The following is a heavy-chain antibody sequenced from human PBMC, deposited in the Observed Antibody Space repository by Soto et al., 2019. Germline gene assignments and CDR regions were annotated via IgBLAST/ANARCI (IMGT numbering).Heavy chain of an antibody. Sequence: SETLSLTCAVYGGSFSGYYWSWIRQPPGKGLEWIGEINHSGSTNYNPSLKSRVTISVDTSKNQFSLKLSSVTAADTAVYYCAREPGLRRYYYYYMDVWGKGTTVTVSS. J-gene: IGHJ6*03. CDR1: GGSFSGYY. D-gene: IGHD3-16*01. V-gene: IGHV4-34*01. CDR2: INHSGST. CDR3: AREPGLRRYYYYYMDV.